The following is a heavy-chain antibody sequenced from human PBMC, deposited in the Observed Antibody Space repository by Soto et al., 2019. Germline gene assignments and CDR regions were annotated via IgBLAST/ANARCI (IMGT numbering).Heavy chain of an antibody. Sequence: QVQLQESGTGLVKPSQTLSLTGTVSGGSVRSTDQLCSWIRQSPGNVLEWIGYISSSGTAYNNPFLKSRLSISQDTSKYQLLLKLITVTYVSTAVYYCAREPWGNDFRMDDWGQATTVTFSS. D-gene: IGHD7-27*01. CDR3: AREPWGNDFRMDD. J-gene: IGHJ6*02. CDR1: GGSVRSTDQL. CDR2: ISSSGTA. V-gene: IGHV4-30-4*01.